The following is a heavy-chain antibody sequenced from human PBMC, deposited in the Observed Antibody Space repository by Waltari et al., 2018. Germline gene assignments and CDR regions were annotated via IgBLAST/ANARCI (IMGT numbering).Heavy chain of an antibody. CDR3: TTDPVLTAFDY. Sequence: EVQLVESGGGLVKPGGSLRLSCGASGFTFRNDWMSWVRQGPGKGLEWVGRIKNKADGGTTDYATPVKGRFSISRDDSKSTLYLQMNTLKSEDTAVYYCTTDPVLTAFDYWGQGTLVTVSS. J-gene: IGHJ4*02. CDR2: IKNKADGGTT. V-gene: IGHV3-15*01. D-gene: IGHD2-15*01. CDR1: GFTFRNDW.